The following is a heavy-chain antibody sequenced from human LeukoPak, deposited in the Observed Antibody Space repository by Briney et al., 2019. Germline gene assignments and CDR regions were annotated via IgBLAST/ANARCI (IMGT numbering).Heavy chain of an antibody. CDR3: ATGPTPHSFDY. CDR1: GFTVSSNA. J-gene: IGHJ4*02. Sequence: GGSLRLSCAASGFTVSSNAMSWVRQAPGKGLEWVSVIYSGGSGYYADSLKGGCTISRENNKKTREYQKKSRKGEEAAGEYCATGPTPHSFDYWGQGTLVTASS. V-gene: IGHV3-53*01. D-gene: IGHD1-7*01. CDR2: IYSGGSG.